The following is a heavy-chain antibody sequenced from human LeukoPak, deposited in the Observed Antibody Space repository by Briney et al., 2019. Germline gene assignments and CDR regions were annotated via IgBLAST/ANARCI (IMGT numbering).Heavy chain of an antibody. V-gene: IGHV3-11*01. CDR1: GFTFSDYY. D-gene: IGHD4-23*01. CDR2: ISDCGRII. CDR3: ARGLGGGTSFYFDY. Sequence: GGPLRLSCAASGFTFSDYYMSWLRQAPGKGLEWVLYISDCGRIIYYADSVKDQFTISRHNAKNSLYLQMNSLRAEDTAVYYCARGLGGGTSFYFDYWGEETLVTVSS. J-gene: IGHJ4*02.